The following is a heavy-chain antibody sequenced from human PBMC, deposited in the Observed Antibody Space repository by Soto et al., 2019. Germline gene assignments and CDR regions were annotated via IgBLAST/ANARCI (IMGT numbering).Heavy chain of an antibody. CDR1: GVSISSGGYS. CDR3: ARVPSP. CDR2: IYHSGST. Sequence: SETLSLTCAVSGVSISSGGYSWSWIRQPPGKGLEWIGYIYHSGSTYYNPSLKSRVTISVDRSKNQFSLKLSSVTAADTAVYYCARVPSPWGEGTLVTVSS. J-gene: IGHJ5*02. V-gene: IGHV4-30-2*01.